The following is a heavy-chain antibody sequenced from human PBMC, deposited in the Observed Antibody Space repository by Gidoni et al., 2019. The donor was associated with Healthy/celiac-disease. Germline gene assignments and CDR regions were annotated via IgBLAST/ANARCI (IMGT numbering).Heavy chain of an antibody. D-gene: IGHD2-15*01. Sequence: QVQLVESGGGLVKPGGSLRLSCAASGFPFSDYYMSWIRQAPGKGLEWVSYISSSGSTIYYADSVKGRFTISRDNAKNSLYLQMNSLRAEDTAVYYCAREHCSGGSCYLGYYYYGMDVWGQGTTVTVSS. J-gene: IGHJ6*02. CDR3: AREHCSGGSCYLGYYYYGMDV. CDR2: ISSSGSTI. V-gene: IGHV3-11*01. CDR1: GFPFSDYY.